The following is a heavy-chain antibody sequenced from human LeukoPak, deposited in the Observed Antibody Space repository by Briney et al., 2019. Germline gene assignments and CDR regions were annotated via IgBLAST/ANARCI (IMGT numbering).Heavy chain of an antibody. D-gene: IGHD3-3*01. Sequence: GGSLTLSCAASGFTFATTWMHWVRQAPGKGLVWVSLINNDGSSTNYADPVKGRFTISRDNAKNTLYLQTNSLRAEDTAVYYCARDKESSTIFGGYYYYGMDVWGQGTTVTVSS. CDR2: INNDGSST. J-gene: IGHJ6*02. CDR3: ARDKESSTIFGGYYYYGMDV. V-gene: IGHV3-74*01. CDR1: GFTFATTW.